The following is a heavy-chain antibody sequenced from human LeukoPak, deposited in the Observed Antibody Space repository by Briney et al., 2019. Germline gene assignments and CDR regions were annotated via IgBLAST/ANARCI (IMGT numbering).Heavy chain of an antibody. CDR1: GGTFSSYA. V-gene: IGHV1-69*13. CDR2: IIPVFGTA. J-gene: IGHJ4*02. CDR3: ARDPRRHYYYDSSGYDY. Sequence: SVKVSCKASGGTFSSYAISWVRQAPGQGLEWMGGIIPVFGTANYAQKFQGRVTITADESTSTAYMELSSLRSEDTAVYYCARDPRRHYYYDSSGYDYWGQGTLVTVSS. D-gene: IGHD3-22*01.